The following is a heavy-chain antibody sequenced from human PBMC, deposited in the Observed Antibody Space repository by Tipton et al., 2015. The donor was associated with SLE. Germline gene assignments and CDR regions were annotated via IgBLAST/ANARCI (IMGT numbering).Heavy chain of an antibody. CDR1: GFTFSNAW. CDR2: IKQDGSEK. J-gene: IGHJ4*02. CDR3: AGSGTRSSAGY. V-gene: IGHV3-7*05. Sequence: SLRLSCAASGFTFSNAWMSWVRQAPGKGLEWVANIKQDGSEKYYVDSVKGRFTISRDNAKNSLYLQMNSLRAEDTALYYCAGSGTRSSAGYWGQGTLVTVSS. D-gene: IGHD3-22*01.